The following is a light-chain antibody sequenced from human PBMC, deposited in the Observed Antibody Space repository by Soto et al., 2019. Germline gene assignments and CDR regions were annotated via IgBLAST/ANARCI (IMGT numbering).Light chain of an antibody. CDR1: QSVSSRY. V-gene: IGKV3-20*01. CDR2: GAS. J-gene: IGKJ1*01. CDR3: QQYAASPKWT. Sequence: EIVLTQSPGTLSLAPGEKATLSCRASQSVSSRYLAWYQQKPGQAPRLLMYGASNRATGIPDRFSGSGSGTDFTLTISGLEPEDVALYYCQQYAASPKWTFGQGTKVDIK.